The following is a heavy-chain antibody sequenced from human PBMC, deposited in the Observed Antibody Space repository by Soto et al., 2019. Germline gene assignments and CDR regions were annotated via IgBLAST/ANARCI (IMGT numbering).Heavy chain of an antibody. Sequence: QVQLVESGGGVVQRGRSLRLSCAASGFTFTTFGIHWVRQAPGKGLECVAVITYDGSKKYSDSVKGRFTISRDTSEHVLYLQMNSLRTDDTAVYYCAKGPENWDDSNWYDPWGQGTLVTVSS. V-gene: IGHV3-30*18. CDR2: ITYDGSKK. D-gene: IGHD3-16*01. CDR3: AKGPENWDDSNWYDP. J-gene: IGHJ5*02. CDR1: GFTFTTFG.